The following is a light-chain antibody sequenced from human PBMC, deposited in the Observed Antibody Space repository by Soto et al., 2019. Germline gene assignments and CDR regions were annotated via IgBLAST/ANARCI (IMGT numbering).Light chain of an antibody. CDR2: AAS. Sequence: DIQMTQSPSSLSASVGDRVTITGRASQSISSYLNWYQQKPGKAPKILIYAASSLQSGVPSRFSGSGSGTDFTLTISSLQPEDFATYYCQQSYSTLWTFGQGTKVDIK. CDR1: QSISSY. J-gene: IGKJ1*01. V-gene: IGKV1-39*01. CDR3: QQSYSTLWT.